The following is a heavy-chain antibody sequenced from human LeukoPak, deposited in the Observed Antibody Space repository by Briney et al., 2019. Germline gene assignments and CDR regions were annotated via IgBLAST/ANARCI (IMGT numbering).Heavy chain of an antibody. CDR1: GFTFSSYG. V-gene: IGHV3-30*02. J-gene: IGHJ5*02. CDR2: IRYDGSNK. D-gene: IGHD3-10*01. Sequence: PGGSLRLSCAASGFTFSSYGMHWVRQAPGKGLEWVAFIRYDGSNKYYADSVKGRFTISRDNSKNTLYLQMNSLRAEDTAVYYCAKGNDYGSGRNWFDPWGQGTLVTVSS. CDR3: AKGNDYGSGRNWFDP.